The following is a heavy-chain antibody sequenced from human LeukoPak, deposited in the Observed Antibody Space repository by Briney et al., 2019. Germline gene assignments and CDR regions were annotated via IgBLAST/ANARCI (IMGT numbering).Heavy chain of an antibody. V-gene: IGHV1-2*06. CDR3: AYGSGSPYYFDY. D-gene: IGHD3-10*01. Sequence: ASVKVSRKASGYTFTGYYMHWVRQAPGQGLEWMGRINPNSGGTNYAQKFQGRVTMTRDTSISTAYMELSRLRSDDTAVYYCAYGSGSPYYFDYWGQGTLVTVSS. CDR1: GYTFTGYY. J-gene: IGHJ4*02. CDR2: INPNSGGT.